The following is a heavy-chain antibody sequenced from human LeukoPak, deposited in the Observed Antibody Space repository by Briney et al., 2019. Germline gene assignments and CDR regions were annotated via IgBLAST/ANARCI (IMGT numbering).Heavy chain of an antibody. CDR2: FDPEDGET. CDR1: GYTLTELS. V-gene: IGHV1-24*01. Sequence: VASVKVSCKVSGYTLTELSMHWVRQAPGKGLEWMGGFDPEDGETIYAQKFQGRVTMTEDTSTDTAYMELSSLRSEDTAAYYCATGYCSSTSCYQWFDYWGQGTLVTVSS. CDR3: ATGYCSSTSCYQWFDY. J-gene: IGHJ4*02. D-gene: IGHD2-2*01.